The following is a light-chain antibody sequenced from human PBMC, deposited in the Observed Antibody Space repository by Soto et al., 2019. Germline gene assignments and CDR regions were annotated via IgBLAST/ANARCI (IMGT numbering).Light chain of an antibody. J-gene: IGKJ3*01. Sequence: ERVLTQSPATLSLSPGERATLSCRASQSVSSYLAWYQQKPGQAPRLLIYDSSTRATGIPATFSGSGSRTDFNLTISSVETEDFAIYNCHQRINRPPVPFTIDPGTKVNIQ. CDR2: DSS. CDR3: HQRINRPPVPFT. V-gene: IGKV3-11*01. CDR1: QSVSSY.